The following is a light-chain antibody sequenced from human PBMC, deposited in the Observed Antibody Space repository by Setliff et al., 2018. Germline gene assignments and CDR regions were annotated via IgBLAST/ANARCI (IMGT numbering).Light chain of an antibody. CDR1: SSDVGACSH. J-gene: IGLJ1*01. V-gene: IGLV2-14*01. CDR2: EVS. CDR3: MSYTTIRTYV. Sequence: QSVLTQPASVSGSPGQSITISCAGTSSDVGACSHVSWYQQYPGKAPKLMISEVSDRPSGVSYRFSGSKSGNTASLTISGLQAEDEADYYCMSYTTIRTYVFGTGTKV.